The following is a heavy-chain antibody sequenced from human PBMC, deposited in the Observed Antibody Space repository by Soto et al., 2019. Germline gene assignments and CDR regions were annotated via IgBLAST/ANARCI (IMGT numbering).Heavy chain of an antibody. CDR2: IYHSGST. D-gene: IGHD1-26*01. V-gene: IGHV4-4*02. CDR1: GGSISSSNW. J-gene: IGHJ4*02. CDR3: ARDVGPRLHPFDY. Sequence: QVQLQESGPGLVKPSGTLSLTCAVSGGSISSSNWWSWVRQPPGKGLEWIGEIYHSGSTNYSPSLKSRVTISVDKSKNQFSRELTSVTAADTAVYFCARDVGPRLHPFDYWGQGTLVTVSS.